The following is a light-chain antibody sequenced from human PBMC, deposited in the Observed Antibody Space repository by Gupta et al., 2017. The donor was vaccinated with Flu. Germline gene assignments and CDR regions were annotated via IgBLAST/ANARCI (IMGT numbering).Light chain of an antibody. J-gene: IGKJ1*01. CDR3: QHDISPPWP. CDR1: QSVDSNY. CDR2: GAS. V-gene: IGKV3-20*01. Sequence: EILLTQSPGTLSLSPGQRATLSCRASQSVDSNYLAWYQQKPGQAPRLLINGASSRANGIPDRFSGSGFGTEFTLNISRREPEDFAVYYCQHDISPPWPFGQGTQVEIK.